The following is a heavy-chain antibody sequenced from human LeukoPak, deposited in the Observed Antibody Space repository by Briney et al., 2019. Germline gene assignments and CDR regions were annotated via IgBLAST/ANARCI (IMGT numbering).Heavy chain of an antibody. D-gene: IGHD3-10*01. CDR1: GGSFSGYY. CDR3: ARHARYYYGSGSYYNGNQRFDP. V-gene: IGHV4-34*01. CDR2: ISHSGST. Sequence: SETLSLTCAVSGGSFSGYYWNWIRQPPGKGLEWIGEISHSGSTNYNPSLKSRVTISVDTSKNQFSLKLSSVTAADTAVYYCARHARYYYGSGSYYNGNQRFDPWGQGTLVTVSS. J-gene: IGHJ5*02.